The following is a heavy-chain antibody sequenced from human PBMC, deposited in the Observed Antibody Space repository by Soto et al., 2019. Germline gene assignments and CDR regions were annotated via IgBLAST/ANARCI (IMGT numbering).Heavy chain of an antibody. J-gene: IGHJ5*02. CDR2: ISSSGSTI. CDR1: GFTFSSYE. V-gene: IGHV3-48*03. CDR3: ARSGTRTTGPDNWFDP. Sequence: EVQLVESGGGLVQPGGSLRLSCAASGFTFSSYEMNWVRQAPGKGLEWVSYISSSGSTIYYADSVKGRFTISRDNAKNSLYLQMNSLRAEDTAVYHCARSGTRTTGPDNWFDPWGQGTLVTVSS. D-gene: IGHD4-17*01.